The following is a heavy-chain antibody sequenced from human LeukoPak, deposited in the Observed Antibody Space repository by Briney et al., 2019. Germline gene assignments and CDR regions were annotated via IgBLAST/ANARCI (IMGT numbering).Heavy chain of an antibody. V-gene: IGHV1-18*04. CDR1: GYTFTSYG. CDR2: IGAYNGNT. D-gene: IGHD6-19*01. Sequence: GASVKVSCKASGYTFTSYGLSWVRQAPGQGLEWMGWIGAYNGNTNYAQKLQGRVTMTTDTSTSTAYMELRSLRSDDTAVYYCARDTPLYSSGWYYFDYWGQGTLVTVSS. J-gene: IGHJ4*02. CDR3: ARDTPLYSSGWYYFDY.